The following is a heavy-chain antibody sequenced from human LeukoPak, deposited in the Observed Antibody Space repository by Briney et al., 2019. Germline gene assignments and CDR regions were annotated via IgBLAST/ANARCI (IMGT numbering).Heavy chain of an antibody. CDR2: ISCYDGTT. D-gene: IGHD5/OR15-5a*01. V-gene: IGHV1-18*04. Sequence: ASVKVSCKASGYTFTGYYMYWVRQAPGQGLEWMGWISCYDGTTKYAQKFQGRVTLTTDTSTRTAYMELRNLRSDDTVVYYCARDPSNSVGNRIYFDFWGQGTLVTVS. J-gene: IGHJ4*02. CDR1: GYTFTGYY. CDR3: ARDPSNSVGNRIYFDF.